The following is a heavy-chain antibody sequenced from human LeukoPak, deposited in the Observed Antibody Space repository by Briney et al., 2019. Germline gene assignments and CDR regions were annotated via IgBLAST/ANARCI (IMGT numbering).Heavy chain of an antibody. Sequence: PGGSLRLSCAASGFTLSSYWMNWVRQAPGKGLEWVANRKQDGSEKYYVDSVKGRFTISRDNAKNSLYLQMNSLRAEDAAVYYCAREGGYYDSYFGYWGQGTLVTVSS. D-gene: IGHD3-22*01. V-gene: IGHV3-7*01. J-gene: IGHJ4*02. CDR3: AREGGYYDSYFGY. CDR1: GFTLSSYW. CDR2: RKQDGSEK.